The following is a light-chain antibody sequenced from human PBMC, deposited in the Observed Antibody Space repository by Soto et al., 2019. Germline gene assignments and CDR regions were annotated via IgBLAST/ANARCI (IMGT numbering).Light chain of an antibody. Sequence: EVVMTQSPATLSVSPGERATLSCRASQSVNANLAWYQQKPGQAHRLLIHGASNRATGIPARFSGSGFGTECILTISSLQSEDFAVYYCQQYNTWLWTFGQGTKVEI. J-gene: IGKJ1*01. CDR3: QQYNTWLWT. V-gene: IGKV3-15*01. CDR2: GAS. CDR1: QSVNAN.